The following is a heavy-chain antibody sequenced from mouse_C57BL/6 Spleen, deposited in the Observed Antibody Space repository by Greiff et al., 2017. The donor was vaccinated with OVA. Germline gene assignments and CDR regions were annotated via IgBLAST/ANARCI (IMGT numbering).Heavy chain of an antibody. J-gene: IGHJ2*01. Sequence: QVQLQQSGAELVKPGASVKMSCKASGYTFTSYWITWVKQRPGQGLEWIGDIYPGSGSTNYNEKFKSKATLTVDTSSSTAYMQLSSLTSEDSAVYYCARERENYYGSSYGDYWGQGTTLTVSS. CDR2: IYPGSGST. D-gene: IGHD1-1*01. V-gene: IGHV1-55*01. CDR1: GYTFTSYW. CDR3: ARERENYYGSSYGDY.